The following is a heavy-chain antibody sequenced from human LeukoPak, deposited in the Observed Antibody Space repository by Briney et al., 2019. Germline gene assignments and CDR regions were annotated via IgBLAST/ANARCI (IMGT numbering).Heavy chain of an antibody. Sequence: ASVKVSCKASGYTFTGYYMHWVRQAPGQGLEWMGWINPNSGGTNYAQKFQGRVTMTRDTSISTAYMELSSRRSEDTAVYYCVESSSRNWGQGTLVTVSS. J-gene: IGHJ4*02. CDR2: INPNSGGT. CDR1: GYTFTGYY. V-gene: IGHV1-2*02. D-gene: IGHD6-13*01. CDR3: VESSSRN.